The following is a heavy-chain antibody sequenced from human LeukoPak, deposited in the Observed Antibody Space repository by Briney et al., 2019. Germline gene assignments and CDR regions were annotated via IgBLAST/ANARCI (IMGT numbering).Heavy chain of an antibody. J-gene: IGHJ4*02. CDR3: ARDRRLVDY. CDR1: GFTFSSYG. Sequence: HPGRSLRLSCAASGFTFSSYGMHWVRQAPGKGLEWVAVIWYDGSNKYYADSVKGRFTISRDNSKNSLYLQMNSLRAEDTAVYYCARDRRLVDYWGQGTLVTVSS. CDR2: IWYDGSNK. D-gene: IGHD6-6*01. V-gene: IGHV3-33*01.